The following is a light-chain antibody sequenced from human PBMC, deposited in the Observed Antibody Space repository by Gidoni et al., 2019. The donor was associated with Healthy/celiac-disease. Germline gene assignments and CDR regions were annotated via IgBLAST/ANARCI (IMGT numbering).Light chain of an antibody. CDR2: KAS. CDR3: QEYRTFS. J-gene: IGKJ2*01. V-gene: IGKV1-5*03. Sequence: DIQMTQSPPTLSASVGDRVTITRRASQTIDDWVAWYQQKPGKVPNLLIYKASNLEFGVPSRFSGSGSGTEFTLTISSLQPDDVASYYCQEYRTFSFGQGTKLKIK. CDR1: QTIDDW.